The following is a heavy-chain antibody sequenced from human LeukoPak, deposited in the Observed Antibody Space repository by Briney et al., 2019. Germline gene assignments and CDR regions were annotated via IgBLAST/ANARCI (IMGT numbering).Heavy chain of an antibody. CDR3: ARTEKGAYYDCWSGYYGPTHPFDI. CDR2: ISASGGST. Sequence: GGTLRLSCAASGFTFSSYGMSWVRQAPGKGLEWVSAISASGGSTYYADSVKGRFTISRDNSKNTLYLQMNSLRAEDTAVYYCARTEKGAYYDCWSGYYGPTHPFDIWGQGTMVTVSS. D-gene: IGHD3-3*01. J-gene: IGHJ3*02. V-gene: IGHV3-23*01. CDR1: GFTFSSYG.